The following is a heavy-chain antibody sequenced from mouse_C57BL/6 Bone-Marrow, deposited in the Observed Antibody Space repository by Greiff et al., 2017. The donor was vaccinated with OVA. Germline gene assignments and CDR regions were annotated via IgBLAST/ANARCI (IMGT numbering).Heavy chain of an antibody. D-gene: IGHD3-2*02. J-gene: IGHJ4*01. CDR3: ATAQATREDY. CDR1: GFTFSDYG. Sequence: EVQVVESGGGLVKPGGSLKLSCAASGFTFSDYGMHWVRQAPEKGLEWVAYISSGSSTIYYADTVKGRFTISRDNAKNTLFLQMTSLRSEDTAMYYCATAQATREDYWGQGTSVTVSS. V-gene: IGHV5-17*01. CDR2: ISSGSSTI.